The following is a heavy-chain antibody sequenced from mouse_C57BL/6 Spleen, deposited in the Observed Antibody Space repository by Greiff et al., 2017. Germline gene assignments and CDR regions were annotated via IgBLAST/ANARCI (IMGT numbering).Heavy chain of an antibody. V-gene: IGHV5-17*01. CDR2: ISSGSSTI. D-gene: IGHD2-4*01. J-gene: IGHJ2*01. CDR3: ARRDYDRYYFDY. Sequence: EVKLMESGGGLVKPGGSLKLSCAASGFTFSDYGMHWVRQAPEKGLEWVAYISSGSSTIYYADTVKGRITISRDNAKNTLFLQMTSLRSEDTAMYYCARRDYDRYYFDYWGQGTTLTVSS. CDR1: GFTFSDYG.